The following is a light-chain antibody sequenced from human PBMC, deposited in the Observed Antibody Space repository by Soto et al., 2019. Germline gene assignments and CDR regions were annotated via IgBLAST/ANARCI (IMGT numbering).Light chain of an antibody. J-gene: IGKJ3*01. V-gene: IGKV1-27*01. Sequence: DIQMTQSPTSLSASVGDRVTITCRASQDIRNFVAWYQQKPGKAPKLLIYAASTLQSGVPSRFSGSGSGTDFTLTINSLQPEDDATYFCQKYSSVPVFGPGTKVEIK. CDR3: QKYSSVPV. CDR2: AAS. CDR1: QDIRNF.